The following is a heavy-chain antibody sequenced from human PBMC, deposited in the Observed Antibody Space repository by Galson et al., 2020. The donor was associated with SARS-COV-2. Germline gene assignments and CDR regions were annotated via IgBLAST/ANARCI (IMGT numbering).Heavy chain of an antibody. Sequence: GESLKISCAASGFTFSSYAMHWVRQAPGKGLEWVAVISYDGSNKYYADSVKGRFTISRDNSKNTLYLQMNSLRAEDTAVYYCARAGRPGYYYYYMDVWGKGTTVTVSS. V-gene: IGHV3-30*01. D-gene: IGHD6-6*01. CDR3: ARAGRPGYYYYYMDV. CDR2: ISYDGSNK. J-gene: IGHJ6*03. CDR1: GFTFSSYA.